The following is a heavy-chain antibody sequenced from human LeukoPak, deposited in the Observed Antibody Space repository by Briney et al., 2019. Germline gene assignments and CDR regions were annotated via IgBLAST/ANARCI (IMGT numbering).Heavy chain of an antibody. J-gene: IGHJ4*02. V-gene: IGHV3-23*01. Sequence: PGGSLRLSCAASGFSFGGYAMTWVRQAPGKGLEWVSSITYNGAATYYLDSVKARFTISRDNSRSTLHLQMDSLTAEDTALYYCAKDGLYFDGSTHIYYFDSWGQGTLVAVSS. CDR2: ITYNGAAT. D-gene: IGHD3-9*01. CDR1: GFSFGGYA. CDR3: AKDGLYFDGSTHIYYFDS.